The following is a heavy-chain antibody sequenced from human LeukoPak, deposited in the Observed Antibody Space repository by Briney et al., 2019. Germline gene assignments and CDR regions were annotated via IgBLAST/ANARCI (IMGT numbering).Heavy chain of an antibody. CDR2: IYYTGST. Sequence: SETLSLTCTVSGGSTSSYYWSWIRQPPGKGLEWIGYIYYTGSTNYNPSLQSRVTISVDTSKNQFSLKLTSVTAADTAVYYCARDFYHDYWGQGTLVTVSS. D-gene: IGHD2-2*01. CDR3: ARDFYHDY. CDR1: GGSTSSYY. J-gene: IGHJ4*02. V-gene: IGHV4-59*01.